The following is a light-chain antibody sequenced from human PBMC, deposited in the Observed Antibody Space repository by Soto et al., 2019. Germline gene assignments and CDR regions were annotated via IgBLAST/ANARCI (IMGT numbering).Light chain of an antibody. Sequence: QSALTQPASLSGSPGQSITISCTGTSSDIGAYDYVSWFQQHPGKAPKLMISEVNNRPSGVSNRFSGSKSGNTAYLTISGLQVEDEADYYCSSYTAFSTVLFGGGTKLTVL. CDR1: SSDIGAYDY. V-gene: IGLV2-14*01. CDR2: EVN. J-gene: IGLJ2*01. CDR3: SSYTAFSTVL.